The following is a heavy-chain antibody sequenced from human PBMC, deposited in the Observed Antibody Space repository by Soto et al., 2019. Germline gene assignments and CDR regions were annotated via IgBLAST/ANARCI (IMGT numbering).Heavy chain of an antibody. J-gene: IGHJ3*02. V-gene: IGHV4-30-4*01. Sequence: TMSLTVTVSICSIRSGDYYWSWIRHPPGKGLEWIGYIHYGGSTDYNPSLKSRVTVSLDTSKNQVSLKLSSATAADTAVYYCARARHGGWLAFDMWGQGTMVTVSS. CDR1: ICSIRSGDYY. CDR2: IHYGGST. CDR3: ARARHGGWLAFDM. D-gene: IGHD5-12*01.